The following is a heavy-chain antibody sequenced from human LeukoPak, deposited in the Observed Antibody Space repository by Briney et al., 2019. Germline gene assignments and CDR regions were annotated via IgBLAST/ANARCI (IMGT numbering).Heavy chain of an antibody. CDR2: ISGSGGST. CDR1: GFTFSSYA. V-gene: IGHV3-23*01. CDR3: AKVRFENYDILTGYYTREYYFDY. Sequence: LPGGSLRFSCAASGFTFSSYAMSWVRQAPGKGLEWVSAISGSGGSTYYADSVKGRFTISRDNSKNTLYLQMNSLRAEDTAVYYCAKVRFENYDILTGYYTREYYFDYWGQGTLVTVSS. D-gene: IGHD3-9*01. J-gene: IGHJ4*02.